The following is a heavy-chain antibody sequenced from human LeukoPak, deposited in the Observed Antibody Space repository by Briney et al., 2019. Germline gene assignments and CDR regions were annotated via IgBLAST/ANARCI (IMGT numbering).Heavy chain of an antibody. CDR1: GYSIGSGYY. CDR2: IYHSGST. D-gene: IGHD4-17*01. J-gene: IGHJ6*03. V-gene: IGHV4-38-2*02. Sequence: SETLSLTCTVSGYSIGSGYYWGWIRQPPGKGLEWIGSIYHSGSTYYNPSLKSRVTISVNTSKNQFSLKLSSVTAADTAVYYCASTRATTRLYYMDVWGKGTTVTVSS. CDR3: ASTRATTRLYYMDV.